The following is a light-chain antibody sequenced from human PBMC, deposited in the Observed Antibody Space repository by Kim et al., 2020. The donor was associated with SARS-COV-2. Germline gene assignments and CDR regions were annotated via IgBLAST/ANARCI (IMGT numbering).Light chain of an antibody. J-gene: IGKJ4*01. CDR1: QSISSW. Sequence: DIQMTQSPSTLSASVGDRVTITCRVSQSISSWLAWYQQKPGKAPKLLIYDASSLESGVPSRFSGSGSGTEFTLTISSLQPDDFATYYCQQYNSFLTFGGGTKVDIK. CDR2: DAS. CDR3: QQYNSFLT. V-gene: IGKV1-5*01.